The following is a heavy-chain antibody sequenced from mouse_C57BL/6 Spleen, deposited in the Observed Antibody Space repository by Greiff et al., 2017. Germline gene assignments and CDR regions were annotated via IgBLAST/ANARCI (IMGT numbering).Heavy chain of an antibody. J-gene: IGHJ1*03. CDR3: AKYNSGYWYFDV. CDR2: IYPGSGSN. D-gene: IGHD3-2*02. CDR1: GYTFTSYW. Sequence: QVQLQQPGAELVKPGASVKMSCTASGYTFTSYWITWVKQRPGQGLEWLGDIYPGSGSNNYNEKFKSKATLTVDTSSSTAYMQLSSLTSEDSAVYYCAKYNSGYWYFDVWGTGTTVTVSS. V-gene: IGHV1-55*01.